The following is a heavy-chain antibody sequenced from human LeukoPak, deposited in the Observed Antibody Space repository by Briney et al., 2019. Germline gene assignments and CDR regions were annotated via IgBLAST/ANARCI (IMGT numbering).Heavy chain of an antibody. CDR3: ARRGRVGATRNAFDI. Sequence: ASVKVSCKASGYTFTSYGISWVRQAPGQGLEWMGWISAYNGNTNYAQKLQGRVTMTTGTSTSTAYMELRSLRSDDTAVYYCARRGRVGATRNAFDIWGQGTMVTVSS. V-gene: IGHV1-18*01. J-gene: IGHJ3*02. CDR1: GYTFTSYG. D-gene: IGHD1-26*01. CDR2: ISAYNGNT.